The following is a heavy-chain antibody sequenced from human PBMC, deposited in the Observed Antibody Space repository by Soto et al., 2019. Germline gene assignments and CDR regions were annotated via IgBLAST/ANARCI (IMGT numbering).Heavy chain of an antibody. CDR2: ISSNGGSI. CDR3: VKGGDSGWYPSD. V-gene: IGHV3-9*01. CDR1: GFTFNNYA. D-gene: IGHD6-19*01. J-gene: IGHJ4*02. Sequence: DVQLVESGGTLIQPGRSLRLSCAASGFTFNNYAMHWIRQTPGRGPEWVSTISSNGGSIGYADSVKGRFTIFRDNAKNSLDLQMNTLTTEDTALYYCVKGGDSGWYPSDWAQGTLVTVSS.